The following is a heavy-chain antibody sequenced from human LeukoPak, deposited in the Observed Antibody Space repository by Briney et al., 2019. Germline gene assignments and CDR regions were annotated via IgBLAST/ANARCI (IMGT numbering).Heavy chain of an antibody. J-gene: IGHJ3*02. CDR1: GYTFTGYY. CDR3: AKSTNWGSISDGFDI. Sequence: ASVRVSCKASGYTFTGYYKHWVRQAPGQGLEWMGWINPNSGDTHYAQKFQGRVTMTRDTSISTVYMELTRLRSDDTAMYYCAKSTNWGSISDGFDIWGQGTMVTVAS. CDR2: INPNSGDT. D-gene: IGHD7-27*01. V-gene: IGHV1-2*02.